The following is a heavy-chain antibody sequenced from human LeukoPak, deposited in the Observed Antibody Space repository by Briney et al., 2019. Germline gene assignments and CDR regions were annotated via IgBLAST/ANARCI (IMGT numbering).Heavy chain of an antibody. CDR2: ISGSGGST. CDR1: GFTFSSYA. D-gene: IGHD1-26*01. V-gene: IGHV3-23*01. Sequence: GGSLRLSCAASGFTFSSYAMSWVRQAPGKGLEWVSAISGSGGSTYYADSVKGRFTISRDNSKNTLYLQMNSLRAEDTAVYYCARGAPLDWWERQGGELFDYWGQGTLVTVSS. CDR3: ARGAPLDWWERQGGELFDY. J-gene: IGHJ4*02.